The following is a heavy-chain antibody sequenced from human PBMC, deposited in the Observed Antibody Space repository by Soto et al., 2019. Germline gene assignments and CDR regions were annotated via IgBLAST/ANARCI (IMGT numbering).Heavy chain of an antibody. Sequence: QVQLQQWGAGLLKPSETLSLTCAVYGGSINGYYWSWIRQPPGKGLEWIGDNNQSGSTNYNPSLKSRVTMSVDTSKNQFSLKLSSVTAADTAVYYCARGSRFDPWGQGTLVTVSS. CDR2: NNQSGST. CDR1: GGSINGYY. CDR3: ARGSRFDP. V-gene: IGHV4-34*01. J-gene: IGHJ5*02.